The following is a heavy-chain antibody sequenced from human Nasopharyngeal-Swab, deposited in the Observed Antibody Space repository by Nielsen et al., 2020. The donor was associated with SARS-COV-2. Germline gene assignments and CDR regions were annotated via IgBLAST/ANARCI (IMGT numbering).Heavy chain of an antibody. V-gene: IGHV1-18*01. CDR3: ARLYCGGDCSYYYYGMDV. Sequence: ASVKVSCKASGYTLTSYGISWVRQAPGQGLEWMGWISAYNGNTNYAQKLQGRVTMTTDTSTSTAYMELRSLRSDDTAVYYCARLYCGGDCSYYYYGMDVWGQGTTVTVSS. CDR1: GYTLTSYG. J-gene: IGHJ6*02. CDR2: ISAYNGNT. D-gene: IGHD2-21*02.